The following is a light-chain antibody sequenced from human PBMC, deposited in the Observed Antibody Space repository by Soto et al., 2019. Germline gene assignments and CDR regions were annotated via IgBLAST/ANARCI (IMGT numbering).Light chain of an antibody. CDR1: QTIHTF. V-gene: IGKV1-39*01. CDR3: QQSHRSPPT. Sequence: DIQMTQSPNFLSASVGDSVTITCRSSQTIHTFLNWYQQKPGKAPQLLIYASSSLQRGVPSRFTGSGSGTNFTLTVSSLQPEDFATYFCQQSHRSPPTFGQGTKLEIK. J-gene: IGKJ2*01. CDR2: ASS.